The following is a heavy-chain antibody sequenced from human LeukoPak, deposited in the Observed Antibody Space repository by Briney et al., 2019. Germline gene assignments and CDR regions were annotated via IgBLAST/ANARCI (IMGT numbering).Heavy chain of an antibody. J-gene: IGHJ6*03. CDR2: IYYSGST. V-gene: IGHV4-59*01. CDR3: AGSGNYYYYYMDV. Sequence: SETLSLTCTVSGGSISSYYWSWIRQPPGKGLEWIGYIYYSGSTNYNPSLKSRVTISVDTSKNQFSLKLSSVTAADTAVYCCAGSGNYYYYYMDVWGKGTTVTVSS. CDR1: GGSISSYY.